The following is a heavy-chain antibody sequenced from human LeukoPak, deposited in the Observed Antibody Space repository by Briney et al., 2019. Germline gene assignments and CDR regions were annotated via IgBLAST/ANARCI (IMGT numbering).Heavy chain of an antibody. CDR3: ARDPLSYIAVAGTFDY. J-gene: IGHJ4*02. Sequence: GGSLRLSCAASGFTFSSYAMHWVRQAPGKGLEWVAVISYDGSNKYYADSVKGRFTISRDNSRNTLYLQMNSLRAEDTAVCYCARDPLSYIAVAGTFDYWGQGTLVTVSS. V-gene: IGHV3-30-3*01. D-gene: IGHD6-19*01. CDR2: ISYDGSNK. CDR1: GFTFSSYA.